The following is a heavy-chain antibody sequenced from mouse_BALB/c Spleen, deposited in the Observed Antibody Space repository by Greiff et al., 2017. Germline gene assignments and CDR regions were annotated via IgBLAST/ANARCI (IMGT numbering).Heavy chain of an antibody. CDR1: GFNIKDTY. CDR3: ARESFYGGAMDY. Sequence: EVQLVESGAELVKPGASVKLSCTASGFNIKDTYMHWVKQRPEQGLEWIGRIDPANGNTKYDPKFQGKATITADTSSNTAYLQLSSLTSEDTAVYYCARESFYGGAMDYWGQGTSVTVSS. J-gene: IGHJ4*01. CDR2: IDPANGNT. V-gene: IGHV14-3*02. D-gene: IGHD1-1*01.